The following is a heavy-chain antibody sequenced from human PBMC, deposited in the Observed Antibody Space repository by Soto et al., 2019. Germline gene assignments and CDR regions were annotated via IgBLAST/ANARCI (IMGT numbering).Heavy chain of an antibody. J-gene: IGHJ5*02. Sequence: WMGWINPNSGGTNYAQKFQGRVTMTRDTSISTAYMELSRLRSDDTAVYYCARVPRRITMVRGVSWWFDPWGQGTLVTVSS. CDR3: ARVPRRITMVRGVSWWFDP. D-gene: IGHD3-10*01. V-gene: IGHV1-2*02. CDR2: INPNSGGT.